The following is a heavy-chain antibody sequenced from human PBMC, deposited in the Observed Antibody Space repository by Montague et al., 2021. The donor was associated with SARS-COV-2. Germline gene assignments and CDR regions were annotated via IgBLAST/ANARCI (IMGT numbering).Heavy chain of an antibody. CDR2: IYYSGST. V-gene: IGHV4-59*05. D-gene: IGHD3-3*01. CDR1: DGSIRSYY. CDR3: ARHGLAGITIFGVVTPRGGFDI. J-gene: IGHJ3*02. Sequence: SETLSLTCTVSDGSIRSYYWNWMRQTPGKGLEWIGSIYYSGSTYYNPSLKSRVTISVDTSKNQFSLKLSSVTAADTAVYYCARHGLAGITIFGVVTPRGGFDIWGQGTMVTVSS.